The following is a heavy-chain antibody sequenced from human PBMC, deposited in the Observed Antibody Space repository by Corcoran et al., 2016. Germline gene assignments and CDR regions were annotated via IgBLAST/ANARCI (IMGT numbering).Heavy chain of an antibody. D-gene: IGHD3-22*01. Sequence: QLQLQESGPGLVKPSETLSLTCTVSGGSISSSSYYWGWIRQPPGKGLEWIGSIYYSGSTYYNPSLKSRVTISVDTSKNQFSLKLSSVTDADTAVYYCARKDDSSGYYYYFDYWGQGTLVTVSS. J-gene: IGHJ4*02. CDR2: IYYSGST. CDR1: GGSISSSSYY. V-gene: IGHV4-39*07. CDR3: ARKDDSSGYYYYFDY.